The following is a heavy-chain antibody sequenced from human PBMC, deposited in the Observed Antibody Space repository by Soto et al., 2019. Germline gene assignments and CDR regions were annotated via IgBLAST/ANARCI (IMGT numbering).Heavy chain of an antibody. Sequence: QVQLVESGGGLVKPGGSLRLSCAASGFTFSDYYMSWIRQAPGKGLEWVSYISSSGSTIYYADSVKGRFTISRDNAKNSLYLKMNSLRDEDTAVYYCRGIVVVTAARPAGETVTTDYWGQGTLVTVSS. CDR1: GFTFSDYY. CDR3: RGIVVVTAARPAGETVTTDY. J-gene: IGHJ4*02. CDR2: ISSSGSTI. D-gene: IGHD2-2*01. V-gene: IGHV3-11*01.